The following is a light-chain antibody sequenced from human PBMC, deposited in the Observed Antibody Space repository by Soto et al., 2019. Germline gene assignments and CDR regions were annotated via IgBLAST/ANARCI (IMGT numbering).Light chain of an antibody. CDR1: QNIRNY. J-gene: IGKJ1*01. CDR3: QQYNSYSSWT. V-gene: IGKV1-5*01. CDR2: DAS. Sequence: DIRMTQSPSFLSASVGDRVTITCRSSQNIRNYLNWYQQTPGKAPQLLIFDASSLESGVPSRFSGSGSGTEFTLTISSLQPDDFATYYCQQYNSYSSWTFGQGT.